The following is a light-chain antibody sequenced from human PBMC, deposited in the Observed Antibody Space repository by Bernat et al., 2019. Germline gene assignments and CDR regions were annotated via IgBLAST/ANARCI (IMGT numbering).Light chain of an antibody. CDR3: QQLNSFPIT. CDR2: GAS. Sequence: DIQLTQSPPFLSASVGDRVTITCRASQVIGTYLAWYQQKPGKAPNLLIYGASTLQYGVPSRFSGSGIGTEFTLTISSLQPDDSASYYCQQLNSFPITFGQGTRLEIK. CDR1: QVIGTY. V-gene: IGKV1-9*01. J-gene: IGKJ5*01.